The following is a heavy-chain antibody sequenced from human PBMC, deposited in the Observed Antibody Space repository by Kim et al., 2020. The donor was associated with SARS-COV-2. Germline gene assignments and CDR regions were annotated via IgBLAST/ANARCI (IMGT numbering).Heavy chain of an antibody. V-gene: IGHV4-34*01. J-gene: IGHJ3*02. D-gene: IGHD6-13*01. CDR1: GGSFSGYY. CDR2: INHSGST. Sequence: SETLSLTCAVYGGSFSGYYWSWIRQPPGKGLEWIGEINHSGSTNYNPSLKSRVTISVDTSKNQFSLKLSSVTAADTAVYYCARAEAAAGPQAFDIWGQGTMVTVSS. CDR3: ARAEAAAGPQAFDI.